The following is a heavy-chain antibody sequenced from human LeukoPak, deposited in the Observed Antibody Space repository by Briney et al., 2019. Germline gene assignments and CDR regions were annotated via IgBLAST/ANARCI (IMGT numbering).Heavy chain of an antibody. V-gene: IGHV4-59*01. Sequence: SETLSLTCTVSGVSISSYYWSWIRQPPGKGLEWIGYIYYSGSTNYNPSLKSRVTISVDTSKNQFSLRLSSVTAADTAVYYCARVDRYCSSTSCYFGYDPWGQGTLVTVSS. CDR3: ARVDRYCSSTSCYFGYDP. CDR1: GVSISSYY. J-gene: IGHJ5*02. D-gene: IGHD2-2*01. CDR2: IYYSGST.